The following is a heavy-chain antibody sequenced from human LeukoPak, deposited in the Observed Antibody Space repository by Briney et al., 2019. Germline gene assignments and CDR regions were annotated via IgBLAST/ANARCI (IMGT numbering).Heavy chain of an antibody. CDR3: ARGGQAGSDAFDI. J-gene: IGHJ3*02. V-gene: IGHV3-30*04. D-gene: IGHD3-10*01. CDR1: GFTFSSYA. Sequence: GGSLRLSCAASGFTFSSYAMHWVRQAPGKGLEWVAVISYDGSNKYYADSVKGRFTISRDNSKNTLYLQMNSLRAEDTAVYYCARGGQAGSDAFDIWGQGTMVTVSS. CDR2: ISYDGSNK.